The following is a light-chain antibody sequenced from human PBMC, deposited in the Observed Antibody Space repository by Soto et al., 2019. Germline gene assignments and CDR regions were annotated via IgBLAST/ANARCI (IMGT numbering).Light chain of an antibody. V-gene: IGKV3-15*01. CDR3: QQYNHWPSWT. CDR1: ESVTTN. Sequence: EIVMTQSPAILSVSPGERVTLSCRASESVTTNLAWYQQKPGQAPRLVIYGASLRATGIPARFSASGSGTEFTLTVNSLQSEDVAIYYCQQYNHWPSWTFGQGTRVEI. CDR2: GAS. J-gene: IGKJ1*01.